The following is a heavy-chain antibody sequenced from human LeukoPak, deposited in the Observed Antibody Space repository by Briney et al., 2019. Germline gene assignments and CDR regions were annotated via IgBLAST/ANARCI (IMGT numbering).Heavy chain of an antibody. V-gene: IGHV1-18*01. CDR3: ARAGREMATIFHPRDY. Sequence: ASVKVSCKASGYTFTSYGISWVRQAPGQGLEWVGWISAYNGNTNYAQKLQGRVTMTTDTSTSTAYMELRSLRSDDTAVYYCARAGREMATIFHPRDYWGQGTLVTVSS. CDR2: ISAYNGNT. J-gene: IGHJ4*02. D-gene: IGHD5-24*01. CDR1: GYTFTSYG.